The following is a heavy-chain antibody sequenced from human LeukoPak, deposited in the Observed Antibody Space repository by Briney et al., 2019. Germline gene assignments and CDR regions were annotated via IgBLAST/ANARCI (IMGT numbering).Heavy chain of an antibody. D-gene: IGHD2-15*01. CDR2: INHLGSS. V-gene: IGHV4-34*01. CDR1: GESFSAYF. CDR3: ARGSSFDGYCSAGACDAGYYDS. Sequence: SETLSLTCAVYGESFSAYFWNWIRQAPGNPLEYIGEINHLGSSHYNPSLKTRVTLSLDTSKNQFSLKLTSVTAAATAVYFCARGSSFDGYCSAGACDAGYYDSWGQGTPVTVSS. J-gene: IGHJ4*02.